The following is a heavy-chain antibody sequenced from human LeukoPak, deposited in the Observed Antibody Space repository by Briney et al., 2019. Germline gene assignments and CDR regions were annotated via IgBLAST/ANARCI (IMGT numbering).Heavy chain of an antibody. V-gene: IGHV4-59*01. CDR1: GGSISSYY. Sequence: SETLSLTCTVSGGSISSYYWSWIRQPPGKGLEWIGYIYYSGSTNYNPSLKSRVTISVDTSKNQFSLKPSSVTAADTAVYYCARVYCSGGSCTMDVWGKGTTVTISS. J-gene: IGHJ6*03. CDR3: ARVYCSGGSCTMDV. CDR2: IYYSGST. D-gene: IGHD2-15*01.